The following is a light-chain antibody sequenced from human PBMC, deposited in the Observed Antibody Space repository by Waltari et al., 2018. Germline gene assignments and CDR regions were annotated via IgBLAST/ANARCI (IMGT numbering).Light chain of an antibody. CDR3: CSYAGSSTWV. CDR2: EVN. CDR1: SNDVGPYKF. Sequence: QSALTQPVSVSGSPGQSITIPCTGTSNDVGPYKFVSWYQQHPGKAPKVIIFEVNERPSGVSNRFSGSKSGNTASLTISGLQPEDEADYYCCSYAGSSTWVFGGGTKLTVL. J-gene: IGLJ3*02. V-gene: IGLV2-23*02.